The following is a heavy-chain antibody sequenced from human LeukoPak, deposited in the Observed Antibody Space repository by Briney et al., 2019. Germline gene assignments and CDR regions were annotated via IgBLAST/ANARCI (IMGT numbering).Heavy chain of an antibody. Sequence: SETLSLTCAVYGGSFSGYYWSWIRQTPGKGLEWIGEINHSGSTNYNPSLKSRVTISVDTSKNQFSLRLSSVTAADTAVYCCARAVDYYYDSSGYYPLAAFDPWGQGTLVTVSS. CDR3: ARAVDYYYDSSGYYPLAAFDP. V-gene: IGHV4-34*01. D-gene: IGHD3-22*01. J-gene: IGHJ5*02. CDR1: GGSFSGYY. CDR2: INHSGST.